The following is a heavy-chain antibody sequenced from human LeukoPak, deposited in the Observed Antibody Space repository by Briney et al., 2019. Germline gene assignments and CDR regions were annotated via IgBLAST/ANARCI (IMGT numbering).Heavy chain of an antibody. CDR1: GFTFSSYG. Sequence: GGSLRLSCAASGFTFSSYGMHWVRQAPGKGLEWVAVIWYDGSNKHYADSVKGRFTISRDNSKNTLYLQMNSLRAEDTAVYYCAKSHCGRFSCSRVDYWGQGTLVTVSS. CDR2: IWYDGSNK. D-gene: IGHD2-21*01. J-gene: IGHJ4*02. CDR3: AKSHCGRFSCSRVDY. V-gene: IGHV3-33*06.